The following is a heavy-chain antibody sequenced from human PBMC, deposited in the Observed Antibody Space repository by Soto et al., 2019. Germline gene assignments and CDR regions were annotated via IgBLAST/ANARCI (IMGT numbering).Heavy chain of an antibody. Sequence: SVKVSCKASGGTFGSQSFTWVRQAPGQGLEWMGRIVPILDLINYSQKFQDRLTITADKSTSTAYMELSSLTHDDTALYYCARDAGSGWYNRKWGQGTLVTVSS. CDR3: ARDAGSGWYNRK. CDR1: GGTFGSQS. V-gene: IGHV1-69*04. D-gene: IGHD1-20*01. CDR2: IVPILDLI. J-gene: IGHJ4*02.